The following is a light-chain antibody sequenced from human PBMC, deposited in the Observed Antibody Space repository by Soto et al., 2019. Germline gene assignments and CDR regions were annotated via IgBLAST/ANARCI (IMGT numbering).Light chain of an antibody. CDR1: QTISSW. V-gene: IGKV1-5*03. CDR3: QHYNSYSEA. CDR2: KAS. Sequence: DIQMTQSPSTRSXSVXDRVTITCRASQTISSWLAWYQQKPGKAPKLLIYKASTLKSGVPSRFSGSGSGTEFTLTISSLQPDDFATYYCQHYNSYSEAFGQGTKVDI. J-gene: IGKJ1*01.